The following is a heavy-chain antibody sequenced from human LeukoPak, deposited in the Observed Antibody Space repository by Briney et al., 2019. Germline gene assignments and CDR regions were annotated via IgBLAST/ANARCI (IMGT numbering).Heavy chain of an antibody. CDR1: GGSISSYY. J-gene: IGHJ4*02. Sequence: SETLSLTCTVSGGSISSYYWSWIRQPPGKGLEWIGYIYYSGSTNYNPSLKSRVTISVDTPKNQFSLKLSSVTAADTAVYYCARVGYSSSYWGQGTLVTVSS. CDR3: ARVGYSSSY. V-gene: IGHV4-59*01. CDR2: IYYSGST. D-gene: IGHD6-13*01.